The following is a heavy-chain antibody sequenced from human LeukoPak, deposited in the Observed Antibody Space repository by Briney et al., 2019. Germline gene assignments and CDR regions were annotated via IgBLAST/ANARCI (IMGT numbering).Heavy chain of an antibody. D-gene: IGHD2-2*01. V-gene: IGHV1-46*01. CDR1: GYTFTSYY. Sequence: ASVKVSCKASGYTFTSYYMHWVRQAPGQGLEWMGIINPSGGSTSYAQKFQGRVTMTRDTSTSTVYMELSSLRSEDTAVYYCARVGTGYCSSTSCPNPWFDPWGQGTLVTVSS. CDR2: INPSGGST. J-gene: IGHJ5*02. CDR3: ARVGTGYCSSTSCPNPWFDP.